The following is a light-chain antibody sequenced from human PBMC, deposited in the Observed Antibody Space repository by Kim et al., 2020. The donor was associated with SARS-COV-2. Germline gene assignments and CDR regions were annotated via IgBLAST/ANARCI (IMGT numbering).Light chain of an antibody. V-gene: IGLV3-19*01. CDR2: GKN. CDR3: QSRHSGGRLM. Sequence: SSELTQDPVVSVALGQTVKITCQGDSLRSYYATWYQQKPRQAPVLVIYGKNNRPSGIPDRFSGSASGNTASLTISGAQAEDEDDFYCQSRHSGGRLMFGGGTQLT. J-gene: IGLJ3*02. CDR1: SLRSYY.